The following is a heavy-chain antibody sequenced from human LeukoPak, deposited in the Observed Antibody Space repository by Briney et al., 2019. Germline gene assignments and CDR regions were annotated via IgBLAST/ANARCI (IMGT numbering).Heavy chain of an antibody. Sequence: PGGSLRLSCAASGFTFRNAWMSWVRQAPGKGLEWVGHIKSKTDGGTTDYAAPVNGRFTISRDDSKNTLFLQMNSLKTEDTAVYYCAREGDFGLAFDIWGQGTMVTVSS. CDR1: GFTFRNAW. V-gene: IGHV3-15*01. D-gene: IGHD3-16*01. CDR2: IKSKTDGGTT. J-gene: IGHJ3*02. CDR3: AREGDFGLAFDI.